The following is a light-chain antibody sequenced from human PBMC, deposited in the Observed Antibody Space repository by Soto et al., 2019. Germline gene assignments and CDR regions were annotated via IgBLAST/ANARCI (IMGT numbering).Light chain of an antibody. V-gene: IGKV1-5*03. J-gene: IGKJ4*01. CDR2: KAS. CDR1: QSISSW. Sequence: DIQMTQSPSTLSASVGDRVTITCRASQSISSWLAWYQQKPGKAPKLLIYKASSLESGVPSRFSGSGSGTEFTLTIRSLQTDDFATYYCQQYNSYVTVGGGTKVEIK. CDR3: QQYNSYVT.